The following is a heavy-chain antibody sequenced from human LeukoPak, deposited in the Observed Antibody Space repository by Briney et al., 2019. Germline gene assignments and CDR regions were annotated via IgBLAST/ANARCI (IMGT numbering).Heavy chain of an antibody. CDR3: ARGGIAVADRDNWFDP. V-gene: IGHV1-8*01. CDR1: VYTFTSYD. Sequence: SVKVSCKASVYTFTSYDINWVRQATGQGLEWMGWMNPNSGNTGYAQKFQGRVTMARNTSISTAYMELSSLRSEDTAVYYCARGGIAVADRDNWFDPWGQGTLVTVSS. J-gene: IGHJ5*02. CDR2: MNPNSGNT. D-gene: IGHD6-19*01.